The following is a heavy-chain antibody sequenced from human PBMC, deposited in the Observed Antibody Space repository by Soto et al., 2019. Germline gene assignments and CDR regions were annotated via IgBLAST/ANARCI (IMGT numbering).Heavy chain of an antibody. V-gene: IGHV4-31*03. Sequence: QVQLQESGPGLVKPSQTLSLTCTVSGGSISSGGYYWSWIRQHPGKGLEWIGYIYYSGSTYYNPSLKSRVNISVDTSKNQFSLKLSSVTAAATAVYYCARSYGVTNYYFDYWGQGTLVTVSS. CDR1: GGSISSGGYY. CDR2: IYYSGST. J-gene: IGHJ4*02. D-gene: IGHD4-4*01. CDR3: ARSYGVTNYYFDY.